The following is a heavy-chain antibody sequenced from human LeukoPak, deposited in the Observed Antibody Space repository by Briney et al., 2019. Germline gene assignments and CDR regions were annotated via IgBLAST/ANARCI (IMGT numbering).Heavy chain of an antibody. CDR2: IYYSGSA. V-gene: IGHV4-39*01. J-gene: IGHJ4*02. D-gene: IGHD3-3*01. Sequence: SETPSLTCTVSGGSISSSSYYWGWIRQPPGKGLEWIGSIYYSGSAYYNPSLKSRVTISVDTSKNQFSLKLSSVTAADTAVYYCGSMNPNYDFWSGYYTVPGRFDYWGQGTLVTVSS. CDR1: GGSISSSSYY. CDR3: GSMNPNYDFWSGYYTVPGRFDY.